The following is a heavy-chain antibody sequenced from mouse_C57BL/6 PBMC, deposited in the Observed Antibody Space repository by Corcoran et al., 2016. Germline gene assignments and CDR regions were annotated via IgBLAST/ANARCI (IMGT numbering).Heavy chain of an antibody. Sequence: QIQLVQSGPELKKPGETVKISCKASGYTFTTYGMSWVKQAPGNGLKWMGWINTYSGVPTYADDFKGRFAFSLETSASTAYLQINNLKNEDTATYFCARFKRAMDYWGQGTSVTVSS. CDR2: INTYSGVP. V-gene: IGHV9-3*01. J-gene: IGHJ4*01. CDR3: ARFKRAMDY. CDR1: GYTFTTYG.